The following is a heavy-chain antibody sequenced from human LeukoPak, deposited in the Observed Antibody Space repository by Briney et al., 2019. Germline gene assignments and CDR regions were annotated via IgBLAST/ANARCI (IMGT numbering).Heavy chain of an antibody. D-gene: IGHD6-13*01. CDR3: ARRSAAAGIEAFDI. CDR1: GFSFRNYD. Sequence: GGSLRLSCSASGFSFRNYDMHWVRQPTGKGLEWVSAVGTGGDTYYAGSVKGRFTVVRENAKNTLYLQMNSLRAGDTAMYYCARRSAAAGIEAFDIWGQGTMVTVSS. J-gene: IGHJ3*02. CDR2: VGTGGDT. V-gene: IGHV3-13*01.